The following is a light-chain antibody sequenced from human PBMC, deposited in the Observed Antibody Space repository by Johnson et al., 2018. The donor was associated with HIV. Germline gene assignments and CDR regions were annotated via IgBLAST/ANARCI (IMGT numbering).Light chain of an antibody. Sequence: QSVLTQPPSLSAAPGQKVTISCSGGTSNIDNSYVSWYQQLPGTAPKLLIYENNKRPSVIPDRFSGSKSGTSATLGITGLQTGDAADYYCGTWDGGLSAYVFGTGTKVTVL. CDR2: ENN. V-gene: IGLV1-51*02. J-gene: IGLJ1*01. CDR1: TSNIDNSY. CDR3: GTWDGGLSAYV.